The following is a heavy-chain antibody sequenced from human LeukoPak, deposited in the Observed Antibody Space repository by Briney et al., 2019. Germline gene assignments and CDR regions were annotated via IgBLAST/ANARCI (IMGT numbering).Heavy chain of an antibody. CDR3: ARNKQLVPGLRPNYYYYMDV. CDR1: GYTFTGYY. CDR2: INPNSGGT. J-gene: IGHJ6*03. Sequence: GASVKVSCKASGYTFTGYYMHWVRQAPGQGLEWMGRINPNSGGTNYAQKFQGRVTMTRDTSISTAYMELSRLRSDDTAVYYCARNKQLVPGLRPNYYYYMDVWGKGTTVTVSS. V-gene: IGHV1-2*06. D-gene: IGHD6-6*01.